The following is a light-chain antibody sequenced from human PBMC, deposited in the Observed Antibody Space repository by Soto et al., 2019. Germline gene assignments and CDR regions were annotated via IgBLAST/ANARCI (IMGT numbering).Light chain of an antibody. CDR2: EVS. Sequence: QSVLTPPASVSGSPGQSITISCTGTSSDVGGYNYVSWYQQHPGKAPKLLIYEVSNRPSGVSNRFSGSKSGNTASLTISGLQAEDEADYYCTSYTSSSTWVFGGGTKVTVL. CDR1: SSDVGGYNY. CDR3: TSYTSSSTWV. J-gene: IGLJ3*02. V-gene: IGLV2-14*01.